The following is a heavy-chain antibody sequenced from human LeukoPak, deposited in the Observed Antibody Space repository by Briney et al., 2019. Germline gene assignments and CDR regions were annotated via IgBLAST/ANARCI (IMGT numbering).Heavy chain of an antibody. CDR1: GFTFSRYW. D-gene: IGHD1-1*01. V-gene: IGHV3-7*01. CDR2: IKEDGSEN. CDR3: ARQRYSYY. Sequence: GGSLRVSCAASGFTFSRYWMTGVRQAPGKGLEWVANIKEDGSENSYVESVKGRFTISRDNAKNSLYLQLDSLRAEDTAVFFYARQRYSYYWGQGTLAIVS. J-gene: IGHJ4*02.